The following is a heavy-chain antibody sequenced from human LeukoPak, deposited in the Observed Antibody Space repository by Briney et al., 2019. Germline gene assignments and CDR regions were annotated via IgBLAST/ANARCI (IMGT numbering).Heavy chain of an antibody. V-gene: IGHV4-34*01. D-gene: IGHD5-12*01. Sequence: ASETLSLTCAVYGGSFSGYYWSWIRQPPGKGLEWIGEINHSGSTDYNPSLKSRVTISVDTSKNHFSLKLNSVTAADTAVYYCARDPYSGYGRFDYWGQGTLVTVSS. CDR3: ARDPYSGYGRFDY. CDR1: GGSFSGYY. J-gene: IGHJ4*02. CDR2: INHSGST.